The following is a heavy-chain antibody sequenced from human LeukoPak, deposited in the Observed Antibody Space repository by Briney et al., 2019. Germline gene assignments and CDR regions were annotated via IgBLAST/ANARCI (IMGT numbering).Heavy chain of an antibody. CDR2: ISAYNGNT. D-gene: IGHD3-9*01. Sequence: ASVKVSCKASGYTFTSYGISWVRQAPGQGLERMGWISAYNGNTNYAQKLQGRVTMTTDTSTSTAYMELRSLRSDDTAVYYCARWVLTGYYNDYWGQGTLVTVSS. V-gene: IGHV1-18*04. CDR1: GYTFTSYG. J-gene: IGHJ4*02. CDR3: ARWVLTGYYNDY.